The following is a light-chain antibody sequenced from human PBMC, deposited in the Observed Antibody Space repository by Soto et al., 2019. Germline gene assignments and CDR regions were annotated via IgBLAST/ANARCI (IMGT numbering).Light chain of an antibody. CDR2: GAS. Sequence: ESMMAQSPVTLSLSPGERATLSCRGSQSVSSNLAWYQQKPGQAPRLLIYGASTRATGIPARFSGSGSGTEFTLTISSLQSEDFAVYYCQQYNNWPPWTFGQGTKVDI. V-gene: IGKV3-15*01. J-gene: IGKJ1*01. CDR3: QQYNNWPPWT. CDR1: QSVSSN.